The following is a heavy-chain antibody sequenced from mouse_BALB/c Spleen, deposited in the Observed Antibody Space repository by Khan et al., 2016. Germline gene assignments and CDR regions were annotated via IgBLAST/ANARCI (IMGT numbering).Heavy chain of an antibody. CDR1: GYSFTNYG. CDR2: IDTNTGEP. V-gene: IGHV9-3*02. Sequence: QIQLVQSGPELKKPGETVKISCKASGYSFTNYGMNWVKQAPGKGLKWMGWIDTNTGEPTYAEEFKGRFAFSLETSAITAYLQINNLKNDDTATYCCARCGYDYAWFAYWGQGTLVTVSA. CDR3: ARCGYDYAWFAY. D-gene: IGHD2-4*01. J-gene: IGHJ3*01.